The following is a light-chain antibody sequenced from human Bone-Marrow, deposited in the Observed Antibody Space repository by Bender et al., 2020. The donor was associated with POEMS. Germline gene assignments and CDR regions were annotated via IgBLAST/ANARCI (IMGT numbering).Light chain of an antibody. CDR3: SSYTTSISWV. CDR2: ANT. Sequence: QSVLTQPPSASGAPGQRVTISCTGSSSNIGAGYHVHWYQQLPGTAPKLLIYANTNRPSGVPDRFSGSRSGNSASLAITGLQAEDEADYYCSSYTTSISWVFGEGTKLTVL. J-gene: IGLJ3*02. CDR1: SSNIGAGYH. V-gene: IGLV1-40*01.